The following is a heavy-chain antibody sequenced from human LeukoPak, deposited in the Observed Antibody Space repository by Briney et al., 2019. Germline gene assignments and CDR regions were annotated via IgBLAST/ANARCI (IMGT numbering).Heavy chain of an antibody. CDR2: IKQDGSEK. J-gene: IGHJ4*02. CDR1: GFTFSSYW. CDR3: ARRVAGWIHPFDY. D-gene: IGHD3-3*01. Sequence: GGSLRLSCAASGFTFSSYWMSWVRQAPGKGLEWVANIKQDGSEKYYVDSVKGRFTISRDNAKNSLYLQMTSLRAEDTAVYYCARRVAGWIHPFDYWGQGTLVTVSS. V-gene: IGHV3-7*01.